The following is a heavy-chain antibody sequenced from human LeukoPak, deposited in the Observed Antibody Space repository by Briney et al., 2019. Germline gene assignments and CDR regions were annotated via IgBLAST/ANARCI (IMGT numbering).Heavy chain of an antibody. V-gene: IGHV3-66*04. Sequence: GGSLRLSCEVSGFPVSSNHMSWVRQAPGKWLEWVSVYYSGVTTFFADSVKGRFTISRDNSKNTLYLKMNSLRAEDTAVYYCAKQWVTATFDYWGQGTLVTVSS. J-gene: IGHJ4*02. CDR3: AKQWVTATFDY. CDR2: YYSGVTT. D-gene: IGHD2-21*02. CDR1: GFPVSSNH.